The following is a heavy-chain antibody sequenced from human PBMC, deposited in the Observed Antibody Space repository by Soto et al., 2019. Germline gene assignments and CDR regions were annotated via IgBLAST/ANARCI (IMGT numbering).Heavy chain of an antibody. J-gene: IGHJ4*02. V-gene: IGHV1-8*01. CDR1: GYTFTSYD. CDR2: MNPNSGNT. D-gene: IGHD3-10*01. Sequence: QVQLVQSGAEVKKPGASVKVSCKASGYTFTSYDINWVRQATGQGLEWMGWMNPNSGNTGYAQKFQGRVTMTRNTSISTGDMELSSLRSEDTAVYYCARPTGLGVVRGDASLDYWGQGTLVTVSS. CDR3: ARPTGLGVVRGDASLDY.